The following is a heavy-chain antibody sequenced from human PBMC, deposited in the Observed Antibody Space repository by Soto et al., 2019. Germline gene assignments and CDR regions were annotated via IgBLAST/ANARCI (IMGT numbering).Heavy chain of an antibody. CDR1: GYTFRRYA. J-gene: IGHJ4*02. Sequence: QVVLLQSGAEMKKPGASLNISCKATGYTFRRYAINWVPEDPGQSLEWMGGTNDGDGGTIYSQKFKARVTIVRDPSTNTAYMELSRMRAEDTARYDCARAPPYSGASRRTYSRDYWGQGSLITVSS. V-gene: IGHV1-3*01. D-gene: IGHD1-26*01. CDR2: TNDGDGGT. CDR3: ARAPPYSGASRRTYSRDY.